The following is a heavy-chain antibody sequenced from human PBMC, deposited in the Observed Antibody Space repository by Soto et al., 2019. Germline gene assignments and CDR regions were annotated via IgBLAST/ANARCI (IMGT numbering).Heavy chain of an antibody. V-gene: IGHV3-74*01. Sequence: EVKLVESGGGLVQPGGSLRLSCAASGFTFSNYWMYWVRQAPGQGLVWVSRINSDGSVSSYADSVKGRLTISRDNVKNTLYLQMNSLRGEDTAVYYCARGDCVGGSCYSLAGVFYYYMDVWGKGTTVTVFS. D-gene: IGHD2-15*01. J-gene: IGHJ6*03. CDR2: INSDGSVS. CDR1: GFTFSNYW. CDR3: ARGDCVGGSCYSLAGVFYYYMDV.